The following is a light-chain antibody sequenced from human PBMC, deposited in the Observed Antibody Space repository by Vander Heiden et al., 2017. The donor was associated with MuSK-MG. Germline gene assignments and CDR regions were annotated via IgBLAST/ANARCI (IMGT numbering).Light chain of an antibody. CDR1: SSNIGAGYD. V-gene: IGLV1-40*01. CDR2: GNS. J-gene: IGLJ2*01. Sequence: QSVLTQPPSVSGAPGQRVTISCTGSSSNIGAGYDVHWYHQLPGTAPKLLIYGNSNRPSGVPDRFSGSKSGTSAALAITGLQAEDEADYYCQSYDSSRSGNVVFGGGTKLTVL. CDR3: QSYDSSRSGNVV.